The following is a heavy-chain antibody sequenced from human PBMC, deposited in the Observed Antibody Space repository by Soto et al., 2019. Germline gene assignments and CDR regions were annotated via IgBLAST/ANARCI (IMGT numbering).Heavy chain of an antibody. CDR2: ISSSSSYT. D-gene: IGHD2-15*01. CDR3: ARGYCSGGSCNTDYDY. CDR1: GFTFSDYY. Sequence: GGSLRLSCAASGFTFSDYYMSWIRQAPGKGLEWVSYISSSSSYTNYADSVKGRFTISRDNAKNSLYLQMNSLRAEDTAVYYCARGYCSGGSCNTDYDYWGQGTLVTVSS. V-gene: IGHV3-11*05. J-gene: IGHJ4*02.